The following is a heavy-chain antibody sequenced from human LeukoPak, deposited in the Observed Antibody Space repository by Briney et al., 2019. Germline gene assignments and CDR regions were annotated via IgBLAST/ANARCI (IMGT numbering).Heavy chain of an antibody. CDR2: VSYSGST. D-gene: IGHD5-24*01. V-gene: IGHV4-39*01. J-gene: IGHJ4*02. CDR1: GDSISSSGYY. Sequence: SETLSLTCTVSGDSISSSGYYWGWIRQPPGKGLEWIGSVSYSGSTYYNPSLKSRVTISVDTSKNQFSLKLSSVAAADTAVYYCARQKRWDGYTLDSWGQGTLVTVSS. CDR3: ARQKRWDGYTLDS.